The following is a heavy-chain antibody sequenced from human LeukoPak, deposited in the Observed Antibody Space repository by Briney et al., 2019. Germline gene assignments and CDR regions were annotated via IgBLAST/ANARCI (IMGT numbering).Heavy chain of an antibody. Sequence: SVKVSCKASGYTFTSYGISWVRQAPGQGLEWMGGIIPIFGTANYAQKFQGRVTITADESTSTAYMELNSLRSEDTAVYYCARVRSITAVAGCSDYWGQGTLVTVSS. D-gene: IGHD6-19*01. CDR1: GYTFTSYG. V-gene: IGHV1-69*13. J-gene: IGHJ4*02. CDR3: ARVRSITAVAGCSDY. CDR2: IIPIFGTA.